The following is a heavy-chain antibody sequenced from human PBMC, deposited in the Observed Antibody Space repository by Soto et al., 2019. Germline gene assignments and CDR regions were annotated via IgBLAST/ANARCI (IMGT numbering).Heavy chain of an antibody. V-gene: IGHV1-46*01. J-gene: IGHJ5*02. CDR2: IILSGVST. Sequence: ASVKVSCKASGYTFTSYYMHWVRQAPGQGIEWMGIIILSGVSTCYVQKFQGRVTMTRDTSTSTVYMELSSLRSEDTAVYYCARENARSWYGEKPFDPWGQGTRVTVSS. CDR1: GYTFTSYY. CDR3: ARENARSWYGEKPFDP. D-gene: IGHD6-13*01.